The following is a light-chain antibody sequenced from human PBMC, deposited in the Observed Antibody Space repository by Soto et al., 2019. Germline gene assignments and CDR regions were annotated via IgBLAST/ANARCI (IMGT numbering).Light chain of an antibody. Sequence: AVQMTQSPSSLSASVGDRVTITCRASQDVRNDLGWYQQKPGQAPKLLIYTISTLQSGVPSRFSGSGFGTDFTLTISSLQPEDSATYYCLQDASYPYTFGQGTNLEI. CDR1: QDVRND. CDR2: TIS. V-gene: IGKV1-6*01. J-gene: IGKJ2*01. CDR3: LQDASYPYT.